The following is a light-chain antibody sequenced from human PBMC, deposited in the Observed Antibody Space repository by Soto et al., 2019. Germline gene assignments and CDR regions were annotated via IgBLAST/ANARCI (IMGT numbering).Light chain of an antibody. CDR1: QSISAN. J-gene: IGKJ4*01. Sequence: DIQMTQSPSSLSASVGDMVSITCRASQSISANLNWFQQKPWRAPNLLIYATSTLQSGFPSRFSGTMCGPDFTLTISTLQPEDAATYYCQQSYAIPLTFGGGTKVDIK. CDR3: QQSYAIPLT. V-gene: IGKV1-39*01. CDR2: ATS.